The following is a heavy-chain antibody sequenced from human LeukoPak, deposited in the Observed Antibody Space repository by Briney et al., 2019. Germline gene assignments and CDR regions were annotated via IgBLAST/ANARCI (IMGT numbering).Heavy chain of an antibody. V-gene: IGHV4-59*01. Sequence: SETLSLTCTVSGGSISTYYWGWIRQPPGKGLEWIGCVYYIGTTNYNPSLKSRVTMSVDTSVNQFSLKLNSLTAADTAVYYCARSIPQCFGGIDAFDIWGQGAMVTVSS. CDR1: GGSISTYY. CDR2: VYYIGTT. CDR3: ARSIPQCFGGIDAFDI. D-gene: IGHD3-16*01. J-gene: IGHJ3*02.